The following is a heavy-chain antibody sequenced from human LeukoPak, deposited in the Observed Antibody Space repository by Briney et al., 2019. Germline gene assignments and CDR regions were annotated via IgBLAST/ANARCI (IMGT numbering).Heavy chain of an antibody. Sequence: GGSLRLSCAASGFTFSSYGMHWVRQAPGKGLEWVAVISYDGSNKYYADSVKGRFTISRDNPKNTLYLQMNSLRAEDTAVYYCAKKDSMDVWGQGTTVTVSS. J-gene: IGHJ6*02. CDR3: AKKDSMDV. CDR2: ISYDGSNK. V-gene: IGHV3-30*18. CDR1: GFTFSSYG.